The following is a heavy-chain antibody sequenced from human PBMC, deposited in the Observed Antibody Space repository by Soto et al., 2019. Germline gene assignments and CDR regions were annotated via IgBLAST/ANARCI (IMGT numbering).Heavy chain of an antibody. J-gene: IGHJ4*02. CDR1: GLSLSAFGMC. CDR3: ARLDSSSRYYFDH. Sequence: SGPTLVNPTQTLTLTCTFSGLSLSAFGMCVSWIRQPPGKALEWLARVDWDDAKYYSTSLKTRLTISKDTSKNQVVLTMTNMDPVDTGTYYCARLDSSSRYYFDHWGQGTLVTVS. CDR2: VDWDDAK. D-gene: IGHD6-13*01. V-gene: IGHV2-70*11.